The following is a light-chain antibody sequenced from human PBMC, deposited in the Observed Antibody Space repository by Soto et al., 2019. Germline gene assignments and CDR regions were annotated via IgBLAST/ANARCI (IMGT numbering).Light chain of an antibody. Sequence: DIQMTQSPSTLSASIGDRVTLTCRASQSIRNSLAWYQQKPGKAPRLLIYEASSLESGVPSRLSGSGSGTEFTLTISSLQPDDFATYYYQQYSSYSLTFGQGTKVEF. CDR1: QSIRNS. V-gene: IGKV1-5*01. CDR3: QQYSSYSLT. CDR2: EAS. J-gene: IGKJ1*01.